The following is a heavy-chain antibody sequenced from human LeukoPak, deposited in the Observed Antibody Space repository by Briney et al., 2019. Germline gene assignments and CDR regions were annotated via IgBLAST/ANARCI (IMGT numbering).Heavy chain of an antibody. J-gene: IGHJ3*02. Sequence: GGSLRLSCAASGFIFRSHAMNWVRQAPGKGLEWVANIKQDGSEKYYVDSVKGRFTISRDNAKNSLYLQMNSLRAEDTAVYYCARSWSGDDAFDIWGQGTMVTVSS. D-gene: IGHD3-10*01. V-gene: IGHV3-7*01. CDR3: ARSWSGDDAFDI. CDR2: IKQDGSEK. CDR1: GFIFRSHA.